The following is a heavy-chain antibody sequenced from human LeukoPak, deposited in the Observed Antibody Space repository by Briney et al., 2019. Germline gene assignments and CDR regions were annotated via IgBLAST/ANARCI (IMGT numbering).Heavy chain of an antibody. D-gene: IGHD4-17*01. Sequence: SETLSLTCAVYGGSFSTYYWSWIRQPPGKGLEWIGEITHSGSTNYRPSLKSRVTISLDMSKNQFSLRLTSVTAADTAVYYCATPQRDTVRYFDLWGRGTLVTVSS. V-gene: IGHV4-34*01. CDR2: ITHSGST. J-gene: IGHJ2*01. CDR3: ATPQRDTVRYFDL. CDR1: GGSFSTYY.